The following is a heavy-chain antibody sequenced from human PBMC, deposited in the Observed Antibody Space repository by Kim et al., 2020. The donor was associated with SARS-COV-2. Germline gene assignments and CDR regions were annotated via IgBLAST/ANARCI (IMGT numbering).Heavy chain of an antibody. CDR2: IYYSGST. J-gene: IGHJ3*02. Sequence: PLSLTCTVSGGSINSGGYYWNWIRQHPGKGLEWNGHIYYSGSTYYNPSLKSRLSLSIVTSKNQFSLKLSYVTAADTAMYYCARDQTPYAFDIWGQGTRVTAAS. CDR1: GGSINSGGYY. V-gene: IGHV4-31*03. CDR3: ARDQTPYAFDI.